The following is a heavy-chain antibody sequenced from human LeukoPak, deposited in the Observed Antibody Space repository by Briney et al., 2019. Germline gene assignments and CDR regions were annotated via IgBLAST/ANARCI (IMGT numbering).Heavy chain of an antibody. V-gene: IGHV1-2*02. J-gene: IGHJ4*02. D-gene: IGHD2-15*01. CDR2: INPNSGDT. CDR3: ARERGYCSGGSCYPRYYFDY. Sequence: ASVKVSCKTSGYTFSDYYIHWIRQAPGQGLEWVGWINPNSGDTDYAQKFQGRVTVTRDTSISTAYMELSRLRSDDTAVYYCARERGYCSGGSCYPRYYFDYWGQGTLVTVSS. CDR1: GYTFSDYY.